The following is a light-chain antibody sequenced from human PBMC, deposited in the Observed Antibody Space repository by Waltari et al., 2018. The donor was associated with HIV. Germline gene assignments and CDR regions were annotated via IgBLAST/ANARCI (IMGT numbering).Light chain of an antibody. V-gene: IGLV1-47*01. CDR3: AAWDVSLRGAYV. CDR2: RNN. J-gene: IGLJ1*01. Sequence: QSVLTQPPSASGTPGQRVPISCSGARSALGSIYVHWYQQLPGTAPKPLIYRNNQRPSGVPDRFSASKSGTSASLAISGLRSEDEADYYCAAWDVSLRGAYVFGTGTKVAVL. CDR1: RSALGSIY.